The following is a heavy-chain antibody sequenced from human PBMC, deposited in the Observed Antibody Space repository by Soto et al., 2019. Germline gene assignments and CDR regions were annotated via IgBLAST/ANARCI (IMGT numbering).Heavy chain of an antibody. CDR3: AKDRVGGTFYTPLGF. D-gene: IGHD1-7*01. J-gene: IGHJ4*02. Sequence: QVQLVESGGGVVQPGGSLRLSCQASGFNFDNYGMHWVRQAPGKGLEWVAVITYDGSFQYYADSVKGRFTISRDNSKITLFLHLNTLKPEDTAVYHCAKDRVGGTFYTPLGFWGQGTLVTVSS. CDR2: ITYDGSFQ. CDR1: GFNFDNYG. V-gene: IGHV3-30*18.